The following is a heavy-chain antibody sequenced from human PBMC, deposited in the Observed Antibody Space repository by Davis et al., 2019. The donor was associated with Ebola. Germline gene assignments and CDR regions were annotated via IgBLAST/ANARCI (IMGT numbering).Heavy chain of an antibody. Sequence: ASVKASCKAPGYTFTSYGISWVRQAPGQGLEWMGWISAYNGNTNYAQKLQGRATMSTDTTTSTAYMELRSLRSDDTAVYYCARVRQWLANRDYGMDVWGQGTTVTVSS. D-gene: IGHD6-19*01. CDR1: GYTFTSYG. CDR3: ARVRQWLANRDYGMDV. V-gene: IGHV1-18*01. CDR2: ISAYNGNT. J-gene: IGHJ6*02.